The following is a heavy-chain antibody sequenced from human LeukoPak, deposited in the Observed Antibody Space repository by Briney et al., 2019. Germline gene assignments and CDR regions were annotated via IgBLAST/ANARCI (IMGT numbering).Heavy chain of an antibody. Sequence: PGGSLRLSCAASGFTLSSYEMNWVRQAPGKGLEWVSYISSSGSTIYYADSVKGRFTISRDNAKNSLYLQMNSLRAEDTAVYYCAELGITMIGGVWGKGTTVTICS. J-gene: IGHJ6*04. CDR1: GFTLSSYE. CDR2: ISSSGSTI. V-gene: IGHV3-48*03. D-gene: IGHD3-10*02. CDR3: AELGITMIGGV.